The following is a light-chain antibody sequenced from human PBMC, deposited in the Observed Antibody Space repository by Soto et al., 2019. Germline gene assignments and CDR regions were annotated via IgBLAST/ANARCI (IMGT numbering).Light chain of an antibody. V-gene: IGLV1-40*01. CDR1: TSNIGAPYD. Sequence: QSVRTQPPSVSVAPGQRVSISCTGSTSNIGAPYDVHWYQHLPGTAPKLLIYGDNNRPSGVPDRFSGSKSGTSASLAITRLQAEDEADYYCQSYDISLHNYVFGTGTKVTVL. CDR3: QSYDISLHNYV. CDR2: GDN. J-gene: IGLJ1*01.